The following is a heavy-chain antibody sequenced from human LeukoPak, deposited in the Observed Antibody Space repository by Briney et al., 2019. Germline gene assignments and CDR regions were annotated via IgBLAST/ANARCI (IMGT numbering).Heavy chain of an antibody. CDR1: GGSISTYY. J-gene: IGHJ2*01. CDR2: IYHSGST. CDR3: AREPAAGYFDL. Sequence: SETLSLICTVSGGSISTYYGHWIRQPPGKALEWIGYIYHSGSTTYNPSLQSRVTISVDTSKNQFSLNLNSVTDADTAVYYCAREPAAGYFDLWGRGTLVTVSS. V-gene: IGHV4-59*13.